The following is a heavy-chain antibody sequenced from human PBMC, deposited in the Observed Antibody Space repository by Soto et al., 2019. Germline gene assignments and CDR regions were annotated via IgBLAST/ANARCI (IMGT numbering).Heavy chain of an antibody. J-gene: IGHJ4*02. Sequence: QVQLVQSGAEMRKPGASVMVSCKASGYTFTSYAMNWVRQAPGQRLEWMGWINGGNGDTKYSQRFQDRVTITRAKSANTDYLELSSLTPAATAISYCARGPLSLYSADFRWGRGTPVTVSS. CDR2: INGGNGDT. V-gene: IGHV1-3*01. D-gene: IGHD6-13*01. CDR1: GYTFTSYA. CDR3: ARGPLSLYSADFR.